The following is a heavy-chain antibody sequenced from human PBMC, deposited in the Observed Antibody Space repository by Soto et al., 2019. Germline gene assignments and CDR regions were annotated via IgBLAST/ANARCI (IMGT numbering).Heavy chain of an antibody. Sequence: ASVKVSCKASGYTFTGYYMHWVRQAPGQGLEWMGWINPNSGGTNYAQKFQGWVTMTRDTSISTAYMELSRLRSDDTAVYYCARDQKCSGGICLGYYYYYCMDVWCQGTTVTVSS. CDR3: ARDQKCSGGICLGYYYYYCMDV. CDR2: INPNSGGT. D-gene: IGHD2-15*01. J-gene: IGHJ6*02. V-gene: IGHV1-2*04. CDR1: GYTFTGYY.